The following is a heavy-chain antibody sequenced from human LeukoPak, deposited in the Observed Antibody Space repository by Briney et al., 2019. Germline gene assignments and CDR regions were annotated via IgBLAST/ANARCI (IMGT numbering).Heavy chain of an antibody. V-gene: IGHV3-21*01. CDR1: GFTFSSYS. CDR2: ISSSSSYI. CDR3: ARVIPISSSWYGAPDY. Sequence: GGSLRLSCAASGFTFSSYSMNWVRQAPGKGLERVSFISSSSSYIYYADSVKGRFTISRDNAKNSLYLQMNSLRAEDTAVYYCARVIPISSSWYGAPDYWGQGTLVTVSS. J-gene: IGHJ4*02. D-gene: IGHD6-13*01.